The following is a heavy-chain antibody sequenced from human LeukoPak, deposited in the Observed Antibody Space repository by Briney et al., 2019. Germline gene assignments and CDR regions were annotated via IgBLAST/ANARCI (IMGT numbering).Heavy chain of an antibody. J-gene: IGHJ3*02. CDR1: GGSISSGGYY. D-gene: IGHD7-27*01. Sequence: PTETLSLTCTVSGGSISSGGYYWSWIRQHPGKGLEWTGYIYYSGSTYYNPSLKSRVTISVDTSKNQFSLKLSSVTAADTAVSYCARDPLWGAFDIWGQGTMVTVSS. V-gene: IGHV4-31*03. CDR3: ARDPLWGAFDI. CDR2: IYYSGST.